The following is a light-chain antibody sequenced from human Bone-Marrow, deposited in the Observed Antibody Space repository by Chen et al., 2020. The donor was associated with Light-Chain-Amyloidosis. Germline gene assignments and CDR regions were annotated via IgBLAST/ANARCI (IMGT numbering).Light chain of an antibody. CDR1: ESLLYRSNNKNY. J-gene: IGKJ2*01. CDR2: WAS. CDR3: QQYYSTPYT. V-gene: IGKV4-1*01. Sequence: DIVMTQSPDSLAVSLGERATINCKSSESLLYRSNNKNYLRWYQQKPGQSPKLLMYWASTRESGVPVRFSGSGSGTDFNLTISSLQAEDVAVYYCQQYYSTPYTFGQGTKLEIQ.